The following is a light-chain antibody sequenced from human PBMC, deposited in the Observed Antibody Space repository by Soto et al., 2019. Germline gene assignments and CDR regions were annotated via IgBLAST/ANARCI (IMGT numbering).Light chain of an antibody. CDR1: SSNIGTPYD. J-gene: IGLJ1*01. CDR2: SNS. V-gene: IGLV1-40*01. Sequence: QSALTQPPSVSGAPGQRVTISCTGSSSNIGTPYDVHWYQQLPGTAPKLLIYSNSRRPSGVPDRFSGSKSGTSASLAITGLQAEDEADYFCQSYDTSLSGYVFGTGTKLTVL. CDR3: QSYDTSLSGYV.